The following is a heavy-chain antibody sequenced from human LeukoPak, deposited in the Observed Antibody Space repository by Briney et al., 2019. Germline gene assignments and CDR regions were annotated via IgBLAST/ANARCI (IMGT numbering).Heavy chain of an antibody. D-gene: IGHD3-22*01. CDR2: INSDGSST. V-gene: IGHV3-74*01. Sequence: GGSLRLSCAASGFTFSSYWMHWVRQAPGKGLVWVSRINSDGSSTSYADSVKGRFTISRDNAKNTLYLQMNSLRAEDTAVYYCAKARSIVVVITPDYWGQGTLVTVSS. CDR1: GFTFSSYW. CDR3: AKARSIVVVITPDY. J-gene: IGHJ4*02.